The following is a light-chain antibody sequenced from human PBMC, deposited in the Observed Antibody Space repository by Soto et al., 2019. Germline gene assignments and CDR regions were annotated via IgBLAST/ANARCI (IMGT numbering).Light chain of an antibody. CDR1: SSDIGAYNY. Sequence: QSVLTQPPSASGSPGQSVTISCTGTSSDIGAYNYVSWYQQHPGKAPKLMIHEVSKRPSGVPDRFSGSKSGNTASLTVFGLQAEDEADYYCSSYAGSNDRWVFGGGTKLTVL. J-gene: IGLJ3*02. V-gene: IGLV2-8*01. CDR2: EVS. CDR3: SSYAGSNDRWV.